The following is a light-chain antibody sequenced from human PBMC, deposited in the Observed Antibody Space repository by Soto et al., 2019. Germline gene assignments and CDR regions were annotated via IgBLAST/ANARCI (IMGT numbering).Light chain of an antibody. CDR1: KLGDKY. J-gene: IGLJ2*01. CDR2: QDT. CDR3: QAWDSSTSVV. Sequence: SYELTQPPSVSVSPGQTASITCSGDKLGDKYVSWYQQKPGQSPLLVIYQDTKRPSGIPERFSGSNSGNTATLTISGTQAMDEADYYCQAWDSSTSVVFGGGTQLTVL. V-gene: IGLV3-1*01.